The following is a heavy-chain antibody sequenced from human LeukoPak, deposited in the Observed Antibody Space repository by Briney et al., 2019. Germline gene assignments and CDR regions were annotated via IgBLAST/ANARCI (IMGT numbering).Heavy chain of an antibody. CDR1: GFTFGDYA. CDR2: INHSGST. CDR3: ARDAYYYGSGSYYVNWFDP. V-gene: IGHV4-34*01. J-gene: IGHJ5*02. D-gene: IGHD3-10*01. Sequence: GSLRLSCTASGFTFGDYAMSWVRQAPGKGLEWIGEINHSGSTNYNPSLKSRVTISVDTSKNQFSLKLSSVTAADTAVYYCARDAYYYGSGSYYVNWFDPWGQGTLVTVSS.